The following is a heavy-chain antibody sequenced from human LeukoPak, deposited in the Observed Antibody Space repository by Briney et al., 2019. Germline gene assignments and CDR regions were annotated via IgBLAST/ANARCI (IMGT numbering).Heavy chain of an antibody. D-gene: IGHD4-17*01. V-gene: IGHV4-34*01. Sequence: SETLSLTCAVYGGSFSGYYWSWIRQPPGKGLEWIGEINHSGSTNYNPSLKSRVTISVDTSKNQFSLKLSSVTAADTAVYYCARADYALDLWGRGTLVTVSS. CDR1: GGSFSGYY. CDR2: INHSGST. CDR3: ARADYALDL. J-gene: IGHJ2*01.